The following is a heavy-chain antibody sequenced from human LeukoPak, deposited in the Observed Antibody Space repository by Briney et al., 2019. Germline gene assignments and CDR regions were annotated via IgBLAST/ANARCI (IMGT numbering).Heavy chain of an antibody. CDR3: ARRLQTYYYDSSGYLEHDY. CDR2: IYYSGST. Sequence: SETLSLTCTVSGGSISSSSYYWGWIRQPPGKGLEWIGSIYYSGSTYYNPSLKSRVTISVDTSKNQFSLKLSSVTAADTAVYYCARRLQTYYYDSSGYLEHDYWGQGTLVTVSS. CDR1: GGSISSSSYY. D-gene: IGHD3-22*01. J-gene: IGHJ4*02. V-gene: IGHV4-39*01.